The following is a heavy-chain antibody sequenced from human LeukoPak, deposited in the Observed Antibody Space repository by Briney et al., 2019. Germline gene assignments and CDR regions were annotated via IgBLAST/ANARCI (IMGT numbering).Heavy chain of an antibody. CDR2: ISGSGGST. V-gene: IGHV3-23*01. D-gene: IGHD4-17*01. CDR1: GFTFSSYA. CDR3: ARPGYGDYSSSEYFQH. Sequence: GGSLRLSCAASGFTFSSYAMSWVRQAPGKGLEWVSAISGSGGSTYYADSVKGRFTISRDNSKNTLYLQRNSLRAEDTAVYYCARPGYGDYSSSEYFQHWGQGTLVTVSS. J-gene: IGHJ1*01.